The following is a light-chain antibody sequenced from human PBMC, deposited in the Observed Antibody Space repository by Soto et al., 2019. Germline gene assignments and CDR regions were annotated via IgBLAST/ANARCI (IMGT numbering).Light chain of an antibody. CDR2: DVS. CDR3: GSYTSSSTSWV. J-gene: IGLJ2*01. Sequence: QSALTQPASVSGSPGQSITISCTGTSSDVGGYNYVSWYQQHPGKAPKLMIYDVSNRPSGVSNRFSGSKSGNTASLTISGLQAEDEADYYCGSYTSSSTSWVFGGGTKLTVL. CDR1: SSDVGGYNY. V-gene: IGLV2-14*01.